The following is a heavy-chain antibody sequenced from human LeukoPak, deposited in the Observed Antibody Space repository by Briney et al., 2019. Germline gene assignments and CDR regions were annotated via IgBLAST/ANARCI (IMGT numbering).Heavy chain of an antibody. D-gene: IGHD2-8*01. CDR2: IYYSGST. J-gene: IGHJ3*02. CDR3: ARDAPSDIVLMVYAIQGAFDI. V-gene: IGHV4-59*12. Sequence: SETLSLTCTVSGGSISSYYWSWIRQPPGKGLEWIGYIYYSGSTYYNPSLKSRVTISVDTSKNQFSLKLSSVTAADTAVYYCARDAPSDIVLMVYAIQGAFDIWGQGTMVTVSS. CDR1: GGSISSYY.